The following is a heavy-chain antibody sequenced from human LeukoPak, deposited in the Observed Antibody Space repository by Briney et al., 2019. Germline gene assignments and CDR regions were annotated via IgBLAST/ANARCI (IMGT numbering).Heavy chain of an antibody. CDR3: ARGQNYDSSGYYTVFDY. CDR2: ISAYNGNT. J-gene: IGHJ4*02. D-gene: IGHD3-22*01. Sequence: ASVKVSCTASGYTFTRYGISWVRQAPGHGLEWMGWISAYNGNTNYAQKLQGRVTMTTDTSTSTAYMELRSLRSDDTAVYYCARGQNYDSSGYYTVFDYWGQGTLVTVSS. CDR1: GYTFTRYG. V-gene: IGHV1-18*01.